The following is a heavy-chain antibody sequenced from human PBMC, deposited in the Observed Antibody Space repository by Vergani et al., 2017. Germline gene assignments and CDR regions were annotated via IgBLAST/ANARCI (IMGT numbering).Heavy chain of an antibody. Sequence: EVQLVQSGAEVKKPGESLRISCKGSGYSFTSYWLSWVRQMPGKGLEWMVRIDPSDSYTNYSPSFQGNVTISADKSISTAYLQWSSLKASDTAKYYCARQGAVAGKCWGQYYYYGMDVWGQGTTVTVSS. V-gene: IGHV5-10-1*01. D-gene: IGHD6-19*01. CDR2: IDPSDSYT. CDR3: ARQGAVAGKCWGQYYYYGMDV. CDR1: GYSFTSYW. J-gene: IGHJ6*02.